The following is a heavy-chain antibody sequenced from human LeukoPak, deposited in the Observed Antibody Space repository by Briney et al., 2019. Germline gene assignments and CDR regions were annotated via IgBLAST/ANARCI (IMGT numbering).Heavy chain of an antibody. Sequence: PGESLKISCNGSGYSFTSYWIGWVRQMPGKGLEWMGIIYPGDSDNRYSPSFQGQVTISADKSISTAYLQWSSLKASDTAMYYCARRAAAGTGGRWVYYYYMDVWGKGTTVTVSS. J-gene: IGHJ6*03. CDR2: IYPGDSDN. CDR3: ARRAAAGTGGRWVYYYYMDV. CDR1: GYSFTSYW. V-gene: IGHV5-51*01. D-gene: IGHD6-13*01.